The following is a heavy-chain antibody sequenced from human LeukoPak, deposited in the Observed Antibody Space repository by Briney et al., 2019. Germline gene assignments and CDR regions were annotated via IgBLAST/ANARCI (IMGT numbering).Heavy chain of an antibody. CDR1: GGSISSYY. Sequence: SETLSLTCTVSGGSISSYYWSWIRQPPGKGLEWIGYIYYSGSTNYNPSLKSRVTISVDTSKNQFSLKLSSVTAADTAVYYCARHIITIFGVVDAFDIWGQGTMVTVSS. CDR3: ARHIITIFGVVDAFDI. D-gene: IGHD3-3*01. V-gene: IGHV4-59*08. CDR2: IYYSGST. J-gene: IGHJ3*02.